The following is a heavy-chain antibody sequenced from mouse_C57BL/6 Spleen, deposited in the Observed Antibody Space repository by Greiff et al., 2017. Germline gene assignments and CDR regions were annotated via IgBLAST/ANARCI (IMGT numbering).Heavy chain of an antibody. CDR1: GFTFSSYA. V-gene: IGHV5-9-1*02. Sequence: EVKVVESGEGLVKPGGSLKLSCAASGFTFSSYAMSWVRQTPEKRLEWVAYISSGGDYIYYADTVKGRFTISRDNARNTLYLQMSSLKSEDTAMYYCTRDVTTVVFDYWGQGTTRTVSS. CDR2: ISSGGDYI. CDR3: TRDVTTVVFDY. D-gene: IGHD1-1*01. J-gene: IGHJ2*01.